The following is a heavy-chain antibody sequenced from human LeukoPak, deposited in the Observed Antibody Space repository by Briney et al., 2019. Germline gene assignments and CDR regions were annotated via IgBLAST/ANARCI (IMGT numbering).Heavy chain of an antibody. V-gene: IGHV1-2*02. J-gene: IGHJ4*02. D-gene: IGHD3-10*01. CDR3: ARGARGLVRGVSPIDY. Sequence: ASVKVSCKASGYTFTGYYMHWVRQAPGQGLEWMGWINPNSGGTNYAQKFQGRVTMTRDTSISTAYMELSRLRSDDTAVYYCARGARGLVRGVSPIDYWAREPWSPSPQ. CDR1: GYTFTGYY. CDR2: INPNSGGT.